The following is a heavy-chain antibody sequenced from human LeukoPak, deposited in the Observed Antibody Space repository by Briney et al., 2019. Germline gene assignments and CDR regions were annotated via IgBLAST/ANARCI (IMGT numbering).Heavy chain of an antibody. J-gene: IGHJ4*02. CDR3: AKDLSKGLLYRRGMYYFDY. D-gene: IGHD3-10*01. Sequence: GGSLRLSCAASGFTFSNYGMHWVRQAPGKGLEWVAFIRSDGIKYHADSVKGRFTISRDNSKNTLYLQMNSLRAEDTAVYYCAKDLSKGLLYRRGMYYFDYWGQGTLVTVSS. CDR2: IRSDGIK. CDR1: GFTFSNYG. V-gene: IGHV3-30*02.